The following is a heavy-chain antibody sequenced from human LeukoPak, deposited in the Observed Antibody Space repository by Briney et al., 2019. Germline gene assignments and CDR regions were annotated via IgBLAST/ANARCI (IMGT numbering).Heavy chain of an antibody. D-gene: IGHD6-13*01. Sequence: GGSLRLSCAASGFTFSSYSMSWVRQAPGKGLGWVSAISGGRGSTYYADSVRGRFTISRDNSKNILYLQMNSLRAEDTAIYYCAKGGYSSSYFYGVDVWGQGTKVTVSS. CDR1: GFTFSSYS. CDR2: ISGGRGST. V-gene: IGHV3-23*01. J-gene: IGHJ6*02. CDR3: AKGGYSSSYFYGVDV.